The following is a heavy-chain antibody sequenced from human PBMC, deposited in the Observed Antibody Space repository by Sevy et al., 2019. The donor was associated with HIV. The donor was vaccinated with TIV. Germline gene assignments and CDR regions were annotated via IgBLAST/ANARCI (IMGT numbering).Heavy chain of an antibody. V-gene: IGHV3-11*01. CDR3: ARDEGAYYYYYGMDV. CDR2: ISSSGSTI. Sequence: EGSLRLSCAASGFTFSDYYMSWIHQAPGKELEWVSYISSSGSTIYYADSVKGRFTISRDNAKNSLYLQMNSLRAEDTAVYYCARDEGAYYYYYGMDVWGQGTTVTVSS. CDR1: GFTFSDYY. J-gene: IGHJ6*02.